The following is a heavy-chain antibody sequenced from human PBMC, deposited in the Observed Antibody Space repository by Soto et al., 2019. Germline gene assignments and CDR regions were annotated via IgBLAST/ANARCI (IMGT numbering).Heavy chain of an antibody. CDR3: ARAGVGMATISTPLGY. Sequence: PGGSLRLSCAASGFTFSSYGMHWVRQAPGKGLEWVAVIWYDGSNKYYADSVKGRFTISRDNSKNTLYLQMSSLRAEDTAVYYCARAGVGMATISTPLGYWGQGTPVTVSS. V-gene: IGHV3-33*01. J-gene: IGHJ4*02. D-gene: IGHD5-12*01. CDR2: IWYDGSNK. CDR1: GFTFSSYG.